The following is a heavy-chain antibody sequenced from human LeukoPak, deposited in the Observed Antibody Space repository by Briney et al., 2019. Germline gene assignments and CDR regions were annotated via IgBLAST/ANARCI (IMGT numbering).Heavy chain of an antibody. CDR3: AKGGYSSGWRNYFDY. Sequence: GGSLRLSCAASGFTFSDYYMSWIRQAPGKGLEWVSYISSSGTTIYYADSVKGRFTISRDNAKNSLYLQMNSLRAEDTAVYYCAKGGYSSGWRNYFDYWGQGTLVTVSS. D-gene: IGHD6-19*01. CDR2: ISSSGTTI. J-gene: IGHJ4*02. CDR1: GFTFSDYY. V-gene: IGHV3-11*01.